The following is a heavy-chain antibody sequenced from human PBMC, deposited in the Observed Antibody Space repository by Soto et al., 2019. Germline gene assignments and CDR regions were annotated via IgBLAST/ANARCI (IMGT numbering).Heavy chain of an antibody. J-gene: IGHJ6*02. CDR2: IDPSSGTT. CDR3: ARGAVVVPNGLIAGMDV. Sequence: ASVKVSCKPSGYSFTNFYVHWVRQAPGQGLEWMGVIDPSSGTTSYTQKFQGRVTMTRDTSMSTVYMELSSLRSEDTAVYYCARGAVVVPNGLIAGMDVWGLGTTVTVSS. D-gene: IGHD2-15*01. V-gene: IGHV1-46*01. CDR1: GYSFTNFY.